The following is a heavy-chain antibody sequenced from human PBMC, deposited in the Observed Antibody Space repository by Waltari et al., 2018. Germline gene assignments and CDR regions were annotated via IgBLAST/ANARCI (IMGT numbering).Heavy chain of an antibody. D-gene: IGHD2-15*01. J-gene: IGHJ4*02. CDR2: MNPNRGYT. V-gene: IGHV1-8*01. CDR1: GYTFTSYD. CDR3: ARDTLWGCSGGSCYAT. Sequence: QVQLVQSGAEVKRPGASVKVSCKASGYTFTSYDINWVRQATGQGLEGMGWMNPNRGYTAYAQNFQGRVTITRDTSIRTAYMELSSLTSEDTAVYYCARDTLWGCSGGSCYATWGQGTLVTVSS.